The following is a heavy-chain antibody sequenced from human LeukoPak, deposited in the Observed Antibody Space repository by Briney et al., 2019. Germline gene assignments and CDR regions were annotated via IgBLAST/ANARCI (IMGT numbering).Heavy chain of an antibody. Sequence: PSETLSLTCAVYGGSFSGYYWSWIRQPPGKGLEWIGEINHSGSTNYNPSLKSRVTISVDTSKNQFSLKLSSVTAADTAVYYCARDGILTSLRAFDIWGQGTMVTVSS. D-gene: IGHD3-9*01. CDR1: GGSFSGYY. CDR3: ARDGILTSLRAFDI. CDR2: INHSGST. V-gene: IGHV4-34*01. J-gene: IGHJ3*02.